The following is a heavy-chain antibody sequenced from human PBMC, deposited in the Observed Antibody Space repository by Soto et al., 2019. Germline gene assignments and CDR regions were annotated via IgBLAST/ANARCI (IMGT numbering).Heavy chain of an antibody. D-gene: IGHD5-12*01. CDR2: IWYDGTTK. V-gene: IGHV3-33*01. J-gene: IGHJ5*02. Sequence: QVQLVESGGGVVQPGRSLRLSCEVSGFSLSGYGMHWVRQAPGKGLEWLAVIWYDGTTKNYADSVKGRFTISRDSSKNTVYLQMDSLKVEDTAVYYCARDVDRTSHLNWFDPWGQGVMVTVSS. CDR1: GFSLSGYG. CDR3: ARDVDRTSHLNWFDP.